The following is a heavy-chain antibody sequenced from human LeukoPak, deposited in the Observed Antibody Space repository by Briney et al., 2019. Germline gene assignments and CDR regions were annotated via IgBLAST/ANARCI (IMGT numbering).Heavy chain of an antibody. J-gene: IGHJ6*03. D-gene: IGHD2-8*01. V-gene: IGHV3-48*03. CDR1: GFTFSSYE. Sequence: GGSLRLSCAASGFTFSSYEMNWVRQALGKGLEWASYISSSGSTIYYADSVKGRFSIYRDSSKNILYLQMNSLRAEDTAVYYCAKDRCSNGVGCYYYYMDVWGKGTTVTISS. CDR3: AKDRCSNGVGCYYYYMDV. CDR2: ISSSGSTI.